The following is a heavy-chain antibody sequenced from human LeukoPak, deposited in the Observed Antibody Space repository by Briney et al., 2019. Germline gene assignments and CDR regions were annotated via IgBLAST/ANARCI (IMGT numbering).Heavy chain of an antibody. CDR3: ARETEGDGDYLSHYFDY. Sequence: SETLSLTCTVSGGSISSYYWSWIRQPPGKGLEWIGYIYYSGSTNYNPSLKSRVTISVDTSKNQFSLQLNSVTPEDTAVYYCARETEGDGDYLSHYFDYWGQGTLVTVSS. D-gene: IGHD4-17*01. CDR2: IYYSGST. J-gene: IGHJ4*02. V-gene: IGHV4-59*12. CDR1: GGSISSYY.